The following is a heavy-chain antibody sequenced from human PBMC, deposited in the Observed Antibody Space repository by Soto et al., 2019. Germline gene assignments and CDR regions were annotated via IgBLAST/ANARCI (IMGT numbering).Heavy chain of an antibody. CDR2: INPSGGGT. V-gene: IGHV1-46*03. D-gene: IGHD5-12*01. Sequence: GASVKVSCKASGYTFTNFGISWVRQAPGQGLEWMGIINPSGGGTTYAQKFQGRVTMTRDTSTRTVYMEVAPLRSEDTAVYYCARDSPFEGYAPDDIWGQGTMVTVSS. CDR1: GYTFTNFG. CDR3: ARDSPFEGYAPDDI. J-gene: IGHJ3*02.